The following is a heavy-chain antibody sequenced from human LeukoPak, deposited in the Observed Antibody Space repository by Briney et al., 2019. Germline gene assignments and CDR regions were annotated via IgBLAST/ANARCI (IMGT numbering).Heavy chain of an antibody. J-gene: IGHJ2*01. CDR1: GFIFDDYA. CDR2: ISGDGGNT. CDR3: AKEFGRYYDYTGYYPTNNWYFDL. D-gene: IGHD3-22*01. V-gene: IGHV3-43*02. Sequence: PGGSLRLSCGASGFIFDDYAMYWIRQAPGKGLEWVSLISGDGGNTDYADSVKGRFTISRDNSKNSLYLQMNSLRTEDTALYYCAKEFGRYYDYTGYYPTNNWYFDLWGRGTLVTISS.